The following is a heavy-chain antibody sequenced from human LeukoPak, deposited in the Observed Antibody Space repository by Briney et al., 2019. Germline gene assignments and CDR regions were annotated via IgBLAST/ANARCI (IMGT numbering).Heavy chain of an antibody. V-gene: IGHV3-23*01. D-gene: IGHD1-26*01. CDR1: GFTFSSYG. Sequence: GGSLRLSCAASGFTFSSYGMSWVRQAPGKGLEWVSAISGSGGSTYYADSVKGRFTISRDNSKNTLYLQMNSLRAEDTAVYYCARERVIVGATRYFDYWGQGTLVTVSS. CDR3: ARERVIVGATRYFDY. CDR2: ISGSGGST. J-gene: IGHJ4*02.